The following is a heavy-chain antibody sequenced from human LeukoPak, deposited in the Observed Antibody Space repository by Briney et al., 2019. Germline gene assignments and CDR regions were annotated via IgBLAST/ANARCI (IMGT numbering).Heavy chain of an antibody. CDR3: AKDMGSGWYYFDY. D-gene: IGHD6-19*01. V-gene: IGHV3-9*01. J-gene: IGHJ4*02. CDR2: ISWNSGSI. Sequence: PGRSLRLSCAASGFTFDDYAMHWVRQAPGKGLEWVSGISWNSGSIGYADSVKGRFTISRDNAKNSLYLQMNSLRAEDTALYYCAKDMGSGWYYFDYWGQGTLVTVSS. CDR1: GFTFDDYA.